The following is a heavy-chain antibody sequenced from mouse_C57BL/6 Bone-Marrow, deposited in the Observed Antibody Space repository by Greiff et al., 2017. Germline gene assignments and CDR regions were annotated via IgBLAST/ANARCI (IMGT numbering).Heavy chain of an antibody. J-gene: IGHJ4*01. CDR2: IDPEAGET. D-gene: IGHD4-1*01. CDR1: GFNIKDYY. V-gene: IGHV14-2*01. CDR3: ARGGGWDLDY. Sequence: VQLQQSGAELVKPGASVKLSCTASGFNIKDYYMHWVKQRTEQGLEWIGRIDPEAGETKYAPKFQGKATITADTSSNTAYLQLSSLTSADAAVYYCARGGGWDLDYWGQGTAVTVTS.